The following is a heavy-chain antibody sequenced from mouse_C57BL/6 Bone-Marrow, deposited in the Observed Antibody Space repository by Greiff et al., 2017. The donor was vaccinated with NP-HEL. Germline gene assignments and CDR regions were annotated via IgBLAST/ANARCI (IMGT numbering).Heavy chain of an antibody. Sequence: VKLQESGPELVKPGASVKISCKASGYSFTSYYIHWVKQRPGQGLEWIGWIYPGSGNTKYNEKFKGKATLTADTSSSTAYMQLSSLTSEDSAVYYCARWGGLRRDFDYWGQGTTLTVSS. D-gene: IGHD2-4*01. V-gene: IGHV1-66*01. CDR3: ARWGGLRRDFDY. J-gene: IGHJ2*01. CDR1: GYSFTSYY. CDR2: IYPGSGNT.